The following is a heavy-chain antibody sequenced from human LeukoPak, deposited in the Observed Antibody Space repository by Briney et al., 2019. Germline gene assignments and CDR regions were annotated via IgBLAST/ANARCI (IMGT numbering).Heavy chain of an antibody. J-gene: IGHJ6*02. CDR2: ISSSSSTI. CDR1: GFTFSSYS. CDR3: ARDLVYCSGGSCYSNGVPNYYYYGMDV. V-gene: IGHV3-48*01. Sequence: GGSLRLSCAASGFTFSSYSMNWVRQAPGKGLEWVSYISSSSSTIYYADSVKGRFTISRDNAKNSLYLQMNSLRAEDTAVYYCARDLVYCSGGSCYSNGVPNYYYYGMDVWGQGTTVTVSS. D-gene: IGHD2-15*01.